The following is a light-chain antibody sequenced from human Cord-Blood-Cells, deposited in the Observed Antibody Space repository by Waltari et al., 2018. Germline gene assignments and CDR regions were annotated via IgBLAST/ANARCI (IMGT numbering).Light chain of an antibody. CDR3: NSRDSSGNHLV. Sequence: SSELTQAPAVSVALGQKVRITCQGDSLRSYYASRYQQKPGQAPVLVIYGKNNRPSGIPDRFSGSSSGNTASLTITGAQAEDEADYYCNSRDSSGNHLVFGGGTKLTVL. J-gene: IGLJ2*01. V-gene: IGLV3-19*01. CDR1: SLRSYY. CDR2: GKN.